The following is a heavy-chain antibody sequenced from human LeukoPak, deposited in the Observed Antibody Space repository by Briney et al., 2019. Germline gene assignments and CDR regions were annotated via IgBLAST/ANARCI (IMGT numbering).Heavy chain of an antibody. D-gene: IGHD6-6*01. CDR1: GGSISSGGYS. CDR3: ARGHEKMRQLVRSSSSHYGMDV. Sequence: SQTLSLTCAVSGGSISSGGYSWSWIRQPPGKGLEWIGEINHSGSTNYIPSLKSRVTISVDTSKNQFSLKLSSVTAADTAVYYCARGHEKMRQLVRSSSSHYGMDVWGQGTTVTVSS. V-gene: IGHV4-30-2*01. J-gene: IGHJ6*02. CDR2: INHSGST.